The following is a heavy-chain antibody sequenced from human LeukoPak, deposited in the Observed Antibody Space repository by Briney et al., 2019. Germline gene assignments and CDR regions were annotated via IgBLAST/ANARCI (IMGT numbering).Heavy chain of an antibody. CDR3: ARDWGKGDY. D-gene: IGHD3-16*01. CDR2: IWYDGSNK. CDR1: GFTFSSYG. J-gene: IGHJ4*02. V-gene: IGHV3-33*01. Sequence: PGRSLRLSCAASGFTFSSYGMHWVRQAPGKGLKWVSLIWYDGSNKYYADSVKGRFTISRDNSKNTLYLQMNSLRAEDTAVYYCARDWGKGDYWGQGTLVTVSS.